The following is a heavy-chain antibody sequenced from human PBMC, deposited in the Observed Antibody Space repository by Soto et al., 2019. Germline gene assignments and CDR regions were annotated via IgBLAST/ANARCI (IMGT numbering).Heavy chain of an antibody. Sequence: QVQLVQSGAEVKKPGSSVKVSCKASGGTFSSYAISWVRQAPGQGLEWMGGIIPIFGTANYAQKFQGRVTITADESMSTAYMELSSLRSEDTAVYYCAREGSRYCSGGSCYGGYYFDYWGQGTLVTVSS. CDR3: AREGSRYCSGGSCYGGYYFDY. D-gene: IGHD2-15*01. CDR2: IIPIFGTA. CDR1: GGTFSSYA. V-gene: IGHV1-69*01. J-gene: IGHJ4*02.